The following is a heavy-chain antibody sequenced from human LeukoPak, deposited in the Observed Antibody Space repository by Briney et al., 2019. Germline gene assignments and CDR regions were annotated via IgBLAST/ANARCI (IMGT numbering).Heavy chain of an antibody. Sequence: GASVKVSFKASGYTFTGYYMHWVRQAPGQGLEWMGWINPNSGGTNYAQKFQGRVTMTRDTSIRTAYMELRRLRSDDTAVYYCARWLQQNYYYYMDVWGKGTTVTVSS. CDR2: INPNSGGT. D-gene: IGHD5-24*01. CDR3: ARWLQQNYYYYMDV. V-gene: IGHV1-2*02. J-gene: IGHJ6*03. CDR1: GYTFTGYY.